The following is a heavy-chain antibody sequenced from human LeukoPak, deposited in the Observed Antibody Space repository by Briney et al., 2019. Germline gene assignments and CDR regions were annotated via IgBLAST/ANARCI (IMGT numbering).Heavy chain of an antibody. CDR1: GGTFSSYA. V-gene: IGHV1-69*05. Sequence: GASVKVSCKASGGTFSSYAISWVRQAPGQGLEWMGGIVPMVGTANYALKFEGRVTITTDESTTTAYMEVNNLRSRDTAVYYCAREKSPSIVFGGAFNVWGQGTMVTVSS. D-gene: IGHD3-16*01. CDR2: IVPMVGTA. CDR3: AREKSPSIVFGGAFNV. J-gene: IGHJ3*01.